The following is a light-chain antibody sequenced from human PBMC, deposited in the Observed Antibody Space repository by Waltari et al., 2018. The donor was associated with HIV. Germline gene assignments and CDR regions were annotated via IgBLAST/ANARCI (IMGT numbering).Light chain of an antibody. V-gene: IGLV2-14*03. CDR1: SSDVGGYNY. CDR2: DVS. J-gene: IGLJ3*02. Sequence: QSALTPPASVSGSPGQSITISCTGTSSDVGGYNYVPWYHQHPGKAPKLMIYDVSNRPSGVSNRFSGSKSGNTASLTISGLQAEDEADYYCSSYTSSSSLLVFGGGTKLTVL. CDR3: SSYTSSSSLLV.